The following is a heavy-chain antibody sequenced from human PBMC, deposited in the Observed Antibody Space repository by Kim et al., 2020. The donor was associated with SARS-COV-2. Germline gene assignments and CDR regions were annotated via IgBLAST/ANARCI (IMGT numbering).Heavy chain of an antibody. V-gene: IGHV4-39*07. D-gene: IGHD2-15*01. CDR3: ARVWRYCSGGSCFDY. J-gene: IGHJ4*02. CDR2: IYYSGST. CDR1: GGSISSSSYY. Sequence: SETLSLICTVSGGSISSSSYYWGWIRQPPGKGLEWIGSIYYSGSTYYNPSLKSRVTISVDTSKNQFSLKLSSVTAADTAVYYCARVWRYCSGGSCFDYWGQGPLVTVSS.